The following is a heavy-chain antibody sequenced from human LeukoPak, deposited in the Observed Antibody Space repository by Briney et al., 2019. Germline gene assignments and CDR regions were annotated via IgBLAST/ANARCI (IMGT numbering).Heavy chain of an antibody. Sequence: ASVKVSCKASNYTFIRYGITWVRQAPGQGLEWLAWISPYNGNTKYPQKFQGRVTMTTDTSTSTAYMELRSLTSNDTAVYYCAREESIGRYQFLHDSWGQGTLVTVSS. D-gene: IGHD1-26*01. CDR3: AREESIGRYQFLHDS. V-gene: IGHV1-18*01. J-gene: IGHJ4*02. CDR1: NYTFIRYG. CDR2: ISPYNGNT.